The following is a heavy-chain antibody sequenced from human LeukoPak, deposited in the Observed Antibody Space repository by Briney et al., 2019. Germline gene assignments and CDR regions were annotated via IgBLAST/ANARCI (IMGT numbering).Heavy chain of an antibody. J-gene: IGHJ4*02. Sequence: ASVKVSCKASGYTFTSYAMHWVRQAPGQRLEWMGWINAGNGNTKYSQKFQGRVTITRDTSASTAYMGLSSLRSEDTAVYYCARLSGYSYGASYFDYWGQGTPVTVSS. D-gene: IGHD5-18*01. V-gene: IGHV1-3*01. CDR3: ARLSGYSYGASYFDY. CDR2: INAGNGNT. CDR1: GYTFTSYA.